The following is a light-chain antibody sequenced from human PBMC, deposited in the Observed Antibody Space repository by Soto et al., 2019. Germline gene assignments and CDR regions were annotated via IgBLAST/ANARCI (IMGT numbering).Light chain of an antibody. CDR1: SSDVGGYNY. J-gene: IGLJ2*01. CDR2: DVS. Sequence: QSALTQPSSVSGSPGQSVTISCTGTSSDVGGYNYVSWYQQHPGKAPKLMIYDVSKRPSGVPDRFSGSKSGNTASLTISGLQAEDEADYYCCSYAGSYTVVFGGGTKATVL. CDR3: CSYAGSYTVV. V-gene: IGLV2-11*01.